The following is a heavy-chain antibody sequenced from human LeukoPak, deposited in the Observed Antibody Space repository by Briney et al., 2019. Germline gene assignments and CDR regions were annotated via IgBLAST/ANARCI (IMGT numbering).Heavy chain of an antibody. CDR1: GFTFSSAW. CDR3: ARVRGTNVIDY. V-gene: IGHV3-15*01. Sequence: GGSLRLSCAGSGFTFSSAWMSWVRQAPGKGLEWVGRVKSKSDGGTTDYAAPVKGRFTISRDDSKYTLYLQMNSLRAEDTAVYYCARVRGTNVIDYWGQGTLVTVSS. CDR2: VKSKSDGGTT. J-gene: IGHJ4*02.